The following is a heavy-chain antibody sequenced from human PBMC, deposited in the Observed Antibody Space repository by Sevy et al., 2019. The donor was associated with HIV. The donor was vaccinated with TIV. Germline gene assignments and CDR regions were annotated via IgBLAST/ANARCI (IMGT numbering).Heavy chain of an antibody. CDR2: LSFGCGEI. D-gene: IGHD2-8*01. CDR3: AREGCTKPHDY. J-gene: IGHJ4*02. Sequence: GGSLRLSCAASGFTFSKYFMSWVRQPPGKGLEWVSTLSFGCGEINYADSVKGRFTISRDNSKSSVYLQMNNLRPEDTAVYYCAREGCTKPHDYWGQGTLVTVSP. CDR1: GFTFSKYF. V-gene: IGHV3-23*01.